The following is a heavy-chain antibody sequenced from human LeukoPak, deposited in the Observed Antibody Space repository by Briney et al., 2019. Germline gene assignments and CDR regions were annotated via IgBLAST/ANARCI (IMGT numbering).Heavy chain of an antibody. CDR3: ARAGVTMVRGVSY. Sequence: ASVKVSCKASGYTFINYGISWVRQAPGQGLEWMGWISAYNGNTNYAQNLQGRVTMTTDTSTTTAYMELRSLRFDDTAVYYCARAGVTMVRGVSYWGQGTLVTVSS. D-gene: IGHD3-10*01. J-gene: IGHJ4*02. V-gene: IGHV1-18*01. CDR2: ISAYNGNT. CDR1: GYTFINYG.